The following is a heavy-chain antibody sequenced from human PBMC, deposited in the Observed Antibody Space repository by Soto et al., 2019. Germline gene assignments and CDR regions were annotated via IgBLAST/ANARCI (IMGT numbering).Heavy chain of an antibody. J-gene: IGHJ6*02. Sequence: SETLSLTCTVSGGSISSSSYYWGWIRQPPGKGLEWIGSIYYSGSTYYNPSLKSRVTISVDTSKNQFSLKLSSVTAADTAVYYCARGDTAMVTYYYYGMDVWGQGTTVTVSS. CDR2: IYYSGST. CDR1: GGSISSSSYY. CDR3: ARGDTAMVTYYYYGMDV. D-gene: IGHD5-18*01. V-gene: IGHV4-39*01.